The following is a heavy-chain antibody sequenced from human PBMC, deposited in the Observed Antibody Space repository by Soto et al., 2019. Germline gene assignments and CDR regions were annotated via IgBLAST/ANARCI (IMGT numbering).Heavy chain of an antibody. D-gene: IGHD5-18*01. CDR2: IGGSGGGA. Sequence: PGGSLRLSCAASGFILSNYAMSWVRQAPGQGLEWVSFIGGSGGGAQYADSVKGRFATSRDNSHNMLFLQMNSLRAEDTAIYYCAKCAHSNGNHAFNVWGRGTVVTGSS. V-gene: IGHV3-23*01. CDR1: GFILSNYA. CDR3: AKCAHSNGNHAFNV. J-gene: IGHJ3*01.